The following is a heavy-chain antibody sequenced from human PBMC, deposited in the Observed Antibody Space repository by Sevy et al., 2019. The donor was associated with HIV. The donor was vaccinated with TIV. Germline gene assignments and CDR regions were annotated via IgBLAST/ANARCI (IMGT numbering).Heavy chain of an antibody. Sequence: GGSLRLSCVGSGFTFSRSPMHWVRQAPGKGLEWVAVMSYNGNKKYNENSVKGRFTVSRDDSKNTLYLQMNSLRGEDTALYYCAIEGVLIGGVIVSYGMDVWGQGTTVTVSS. D-gene: IGHD3-16*02. CDR3: AIEGVLIGGVIVSYGMDV. V-gene: IGHV3-30*04. CDR2: MSYNGNKK. CDR1: GFTFSRSP. J-gene: IGHJ6*02.